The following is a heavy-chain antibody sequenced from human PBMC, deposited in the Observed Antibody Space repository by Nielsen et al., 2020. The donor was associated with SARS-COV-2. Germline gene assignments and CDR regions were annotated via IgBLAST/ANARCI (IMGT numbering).Heavy chain of an antibody. CDR2: ISWNSGSI. CDR1: GFTVDDYA. J-gene: IGHJ6*02. Sequence: SLKISCAASGFTVDDYAMHWVRQAPGKGLEWVSGISWNSGSIGYADSVKGRFTISRDNAKNSLYLQMNSLRAEDTALYYCAKDLLEWRGMDVWGQGTTVTVSS. D-gene: IGHD3-3*01. CDR3: AKDLLEWRGMDV. V-gene: IGHV3-9*01.